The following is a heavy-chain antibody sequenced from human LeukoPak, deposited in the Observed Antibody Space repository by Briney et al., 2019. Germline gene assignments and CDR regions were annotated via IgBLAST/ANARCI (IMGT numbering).Heavy chain of an antibody. CDR1: GYTFTSYG. J-gene: IGHJ4*02. CDR2: ISAYNGNT. CDR3: ARDLGWGCAGIVGAITGFDY. Sequence: GASVKVSCKASGYTFTSYGISWVRQAPGQGLEWMGWISAYNGNTNYAQKLQGRVTMTTDTSTSTAYMELRSLRSDDTAVYYCARDLGWGCAGIVGAITGFDYWGQGTLVTVSS. V-gene: IGHV1-18*01. D-gene: IGHD1-26*01.